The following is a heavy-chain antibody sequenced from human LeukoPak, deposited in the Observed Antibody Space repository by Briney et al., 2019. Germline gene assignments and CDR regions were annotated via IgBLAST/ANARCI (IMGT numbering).Heavy chain of an antibody. CDR1: GFTFRNYN. CDR2: ITVSSGFT. D-gene: IGHD1-1*01. Sequence: GGSLRLSCAASGFTFRNYNMIWVRQAPGKGLDWVSYITVSSGFTTYADSVRGRFTISRDDATNSLYLQMSSLRDEDTAVYYCARDKTIDDRAFDVWGQGTMVMVSS. J-gene: IGHJ3*01. V-gene: IGHV3-48*02. CDR3: ARDKTIDDRAFDV.